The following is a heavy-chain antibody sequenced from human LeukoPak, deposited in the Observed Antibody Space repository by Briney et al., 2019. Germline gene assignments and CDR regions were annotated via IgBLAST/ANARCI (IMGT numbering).Heavy chain of an antibody. Sequence: PSETLSLTCSVSGGSITSYYRSWIRQPPGKGLEYIGHSYYTGSTNYNPSLKSRVTISVDTSRNQFSLRLSSVTAADTAVYYCARETLDWFIDNWGQGTLVTVSS. V-gene: IGHV4-59*01. CDR3: ARETLDWFIDN. CDR1: GGSITSYY. D-gene: IGHD3-9*01. J-gene: IGHJ4*02. CDR2: SYYTGST.